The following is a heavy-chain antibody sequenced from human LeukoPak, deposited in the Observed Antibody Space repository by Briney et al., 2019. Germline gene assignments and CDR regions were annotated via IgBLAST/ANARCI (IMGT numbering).Heavy chain of an antibody. J-gene: IGHJ4*02. CDR1: GYTFTSSG. V-gene: IGHV1-18*04. CDR2: ISADNGNT. CDR3: AREAMWSYPDY. D-gene: IGHD1-26*01. Sequence: ASVKVSCKAPGYTFTSSGVSWVRQAPGRGLEWMGWISADNGNTHFAQRFQDRVAMTTDTSSNTAYMELRSLRADDTAVYYCAREAMWSYPDYWGQGTLVTVSS.